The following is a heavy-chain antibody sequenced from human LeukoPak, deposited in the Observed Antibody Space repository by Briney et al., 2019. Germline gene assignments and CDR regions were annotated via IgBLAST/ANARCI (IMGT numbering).Heavy chain of an antibody. CDR1: GGSFSGSY. J-gene: IGHJ6*03. CDR2: INHSGST. V-gene: IGHV4-34*01. CDR3: ARGPTMVRGVIRFYYYMDA. D-gene: IGHD3-10*01. Sequence: SETLSLTCTVNGGSFSGSYWSWIRQSPGRGLVWIGEINHSGSTNYNPSLKSRVSISIDTSKNQFSLKLTSVTAADTAMYYCARGPTMVRGVIRFYYYMDAWGKGTTVTVSS.